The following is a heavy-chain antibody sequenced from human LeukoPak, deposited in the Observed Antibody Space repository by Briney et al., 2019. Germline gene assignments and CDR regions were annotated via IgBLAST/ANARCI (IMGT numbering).Heavy chain of an antibody. J-gene: IGHJ4*02. CDR1: GDSISSRNW. D-gene: IGHD2-8*02. V-gene: IGHV4-4*02. CDR2: ISHGGST. Sequence: SETLSLTCAVSGDSISSRNWWNWVRQPPGKGLDWIGEISHGGSTKYNPSLKNRVTVSKDNSKNEFSLKLNSVTAADTAVYYCARSAGWWSLDYWGQGALVTVSA. CDR3: ARSAGWWSLDY.